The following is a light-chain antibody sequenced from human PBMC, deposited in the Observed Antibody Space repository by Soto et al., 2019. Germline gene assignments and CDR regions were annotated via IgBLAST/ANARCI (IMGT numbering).Light chain of an antibody. CDR1: SSDVGNYNR. J-gene: IGLJ1*01. Sequence: QSVLTQPPSVSGSPGQSVTISCTGTSSDVGNYNRVSWYQQPPGTAPKVIIYEVSNRPSGVPDRFSGSKSGNTASLTISGLQAEDEADYYCSSYTSSSTYVFGTGTKVTVI. CDR2: EVS. CDR3: SSYTSSSTYV. V-gene: IGLV2-18*02.